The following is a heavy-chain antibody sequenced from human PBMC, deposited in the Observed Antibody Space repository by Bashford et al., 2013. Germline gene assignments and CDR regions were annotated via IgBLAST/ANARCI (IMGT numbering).Heavy chain of an antibody. CDR2: IWYDGSIK. D-gene: IGHD6-25*01. CDR3: ARRPVSAWYIDY. J-gene: IGHJ4*02. Sequence: VRQAPGKGLEWVAVIWYDGSIKYYADSVRGRFTISRDNSKNTLYLQINSLTAEDTAVYYCARRPVSAWYIDYWGLGTLVTVSS. V-gene: IGHV3-33*01.